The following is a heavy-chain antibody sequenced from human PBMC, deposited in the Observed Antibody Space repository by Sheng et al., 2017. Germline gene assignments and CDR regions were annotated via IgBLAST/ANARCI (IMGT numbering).Heavy chain of an antibody. CDR3: ARASVLWFGEHGYYYYMDV. D-gene: IGHD3-10*01. V-gene: IGHV1-69*05. J-gene: IGHJ6*03. CDR1: GGTFSSYA. Sequence: QVQLVQSGAEVKKPGSSVKVSCKASGGTFSSYAISWVRQAPGQGLEWMGGIIPIFGTANYAQKFQGRVTITTDESTSTAYMELSSLRSEDTAVYYCARASVLWFGEHGYYYYMDVWGKGTTVTVSS. CDR2: IIPIFGTA.